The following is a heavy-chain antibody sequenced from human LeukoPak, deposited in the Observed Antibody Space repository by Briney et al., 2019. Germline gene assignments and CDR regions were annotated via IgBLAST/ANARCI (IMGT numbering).Heavy chain of an antibody. CDR3: ARLEGLFQVFYYYYMDV. D-gene: IGHD2-21*01. Sequence: PGGSLSLSCAPSGFTFSSYSMNWVRQAPGKGLEWVASISSSSSYIYYADSVKGRFTISRDNAKNSLYLQMNSLRGEDTAVYYCARLEGLFQVFYYYYMDVWGKGTTVTVSS. V-gene: IGHV3-21*01. CDR1: GFTFSSYS. J-gene: IGHJ6*03. CDR2: ISSSSSYI.